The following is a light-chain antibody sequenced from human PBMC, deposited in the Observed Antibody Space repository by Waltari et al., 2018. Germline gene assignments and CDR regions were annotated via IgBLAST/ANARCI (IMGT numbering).Light chain of an antibody. Sequence: EIVLTQSPGTLSLSPGDRATLSCRASQTVRTTYLAWYQQKPGQAPTLLIYGASSRATGIPDRFSGSGSGTDFSLTISSLEPEDFAVNYCQQYYISPLTFGERT. CDR1: QTVRTTY. CDR3: QQYYISPLT. J-gene: IGKJ4*01. CDR2: GAS. V-gene: IGKV3-20*01.